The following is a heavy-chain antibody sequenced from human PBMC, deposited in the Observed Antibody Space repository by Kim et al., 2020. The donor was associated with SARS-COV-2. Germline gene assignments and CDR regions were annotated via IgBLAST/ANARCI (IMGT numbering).Heavy chain of an antibody. CDR3: AKDTSDAFDI. CDR1: GFTFDDYA. J-gene: IGHJ3*02. V-gene: IGHV3-9*01. CDR2: ISCNSGST. Sequence: GGSLRLSCAASGFTFDDYAMHWVRQAPGKGLEWVSAISCNSGSTGYADSVKGRFTISRDNAKNSLYLQMNSLRAEDTALYYCAKDTSDAFDIWGQGTMVTVSS.